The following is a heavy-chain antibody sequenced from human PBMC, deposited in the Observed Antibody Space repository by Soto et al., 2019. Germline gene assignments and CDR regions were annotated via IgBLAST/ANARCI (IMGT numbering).Heavy chain of an antibody. V-gene: IGHV5-51*01. CDR2: VYPGDSET. CDR3: ARHTPCFGERFAPFAF. D-gene: IGHD3-10*01. CDR1: GYSFTTYW. Sequence: EVQLVQSGAEVKKPGESLKISCKGSGYSFTTYWIGWVRQMPGKGLEWMGIVYPGDSETRYSPSFQGQVTISADKSICTAYLQWSSLKASDTAMYYCARHTPCFGERFAPFAFWCQGTLVTVSS. J-gene: IGHJ4*02.